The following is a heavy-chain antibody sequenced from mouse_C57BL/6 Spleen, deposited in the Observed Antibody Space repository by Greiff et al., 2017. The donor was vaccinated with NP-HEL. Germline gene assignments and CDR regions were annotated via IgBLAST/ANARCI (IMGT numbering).Heavy chain of an antibody. Sequence: DVQLVESGGDLVKPGGSLKLSCAASGFTFSSYGMSWVRQTPDKRLEWVATISSGGSYTYYPDSVKGRFTISRDNAKNTLYLQMSSLKSEDTAMYYCARHNYGSSLLYFDVWGTGTTVTVSS. CDR2: ISSGGSYT. CDR1: GFTFSSYG. V-gene: IGHV5-6*01. CDR3: ARHNYGSSLLYFDV. J-gene: IGHJ1*03. D-gene: IGHD1-1*01.